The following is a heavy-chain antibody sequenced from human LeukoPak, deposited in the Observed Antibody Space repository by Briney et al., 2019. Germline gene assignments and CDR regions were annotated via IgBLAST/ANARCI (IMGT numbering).Heavy chain of an antibody. D-gene: IGHD3-22*01. V-gene: IGHV4-59*08. Sequence: LETLSLTCTVSGGSISSYYWSWVRQPPGKGLEWLGYIYYSGSTNYSPSLRSRVTISLDTSRNQFSLRLSSVTAADTAVYYCARRKGDITGYYDAFDIWGQGTMVTVSS. J-gene: IGHJ3*02. CDR1: GGSISSYY. CDR2: IYYSGST. CDR3: ARRKGDITGYYDAFDI.